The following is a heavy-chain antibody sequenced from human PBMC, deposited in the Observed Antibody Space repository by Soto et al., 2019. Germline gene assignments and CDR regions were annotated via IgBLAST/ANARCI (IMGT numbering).Heavy chain of an antibody. D-gene: IGHD6-25*01. J-gene: IGHJ6*02. Sequence: SETLSLTCNMSGDSYSISTYSWSWIRQPPGKALQWIGFIYQSGVTSYNPSLASRVSISLDRSNNQCSLKLKSVTAADTAVYFCSDEPYTSGLRLDVWGQATTVTVSS. CDR3: SDEPYTSGLRLDV. CDR2: IYQSGVT. CDR1: GDSYSISTYS. V-gene: IGHV4-30-2*01.